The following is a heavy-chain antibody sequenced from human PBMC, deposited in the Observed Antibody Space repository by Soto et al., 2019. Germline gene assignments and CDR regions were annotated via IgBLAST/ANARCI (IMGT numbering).Heavy chain of an antibody. CDR1: GGSISSYY. D-gene: IGHD5-18*01. J-gene: IGHJ4*02. V-gene: IGHV4-4*07. CDR3: AREGYSYGPQNFDY. Sequence: LSLTCTVSGGSISSYYWSWIRQPAGKGLEWIGRIYTSGSTNYNPSLKSRVTMSVDTSKNQFSLKLSSVTTADTAVYYCAREGYSYGPQNFDYWGQGTLVTV. CDR2: IYTSGST.